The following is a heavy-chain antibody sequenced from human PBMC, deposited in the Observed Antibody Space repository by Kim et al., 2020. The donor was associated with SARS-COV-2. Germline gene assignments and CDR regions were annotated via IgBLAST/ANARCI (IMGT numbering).Heavy chain of an antibody. Sequence: SVKVSCKASGGTFSSYAISWVRQAPGQGLEWMGGIIPIFGTANYAQKFQGRVTITADESTSTAYMELSSLRSEDTAVYYCARVGYSAPIAVADLGDYYYYYGMDGWGQGTTVTVSS. CDR1: GGTFSSYA. J-gene: IGHJ6*02. CDR3: ARVGYSAPIAVADLGDYYYYYGMDG. V-gene: IGHV1-69*13. D-gene: IGHD6-19*01. CDR2: IIPIFGTA.